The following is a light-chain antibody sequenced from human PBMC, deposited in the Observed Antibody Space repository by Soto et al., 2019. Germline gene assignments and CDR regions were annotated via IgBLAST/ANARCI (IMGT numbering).Light chain of an antibody. CDR1: SGDVFAYNY. CDR2: EVN. V-gene: IGLV2-14*01. CDR3: SSYTDRSTNTWV. J-gene: IGLJ3*02. Sequence: QSAPTQPVSVSGSPGQSITISCTGTSGDVFAYNYVSWYQQYPGKAPKLMIYEVNNRPSGVSYRFSGSKSGNTASLTISGLQAEDEADYYCSSYTDRSTNTWVFGGGTKLTVL.